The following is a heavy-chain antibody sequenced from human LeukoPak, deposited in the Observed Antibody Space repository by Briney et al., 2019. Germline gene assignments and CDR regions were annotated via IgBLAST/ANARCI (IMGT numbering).Heavy chain of an antibody. CDR3: ARRPYYYGSGSYGNWFDP. V-gene: IGHV1-46*01. CDR2: ISPSGGST. D-gene: IGHD3-10*01. CDR1: GYTFTSNY. J-gene: IGHJ5*02. Sequence: GASVKISCKAFGYTFTSNYMHWVRQAPGQGPEWMGVISPSGGSTTYAQKFQGRVTITADESTSTAYMELSSLRSEDTAVYYCARRPYYYGSGSYGNWFDPWGQGTLVTVSS.